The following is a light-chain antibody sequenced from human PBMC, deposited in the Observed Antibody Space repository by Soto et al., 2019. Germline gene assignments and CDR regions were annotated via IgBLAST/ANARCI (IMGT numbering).Light chain of an antibody. CDR2: DVS. CDR1: SSDVGGYSY. V-gene: IGLV2-11*01. Sequence: QSALTQPRSVSGSPGQSVTISCTGTSSDVGGYSYVSWYQQDPGKAPKLMIYDVSKRPSGVPDRFSGSKSGNTASLTISGLLPEDETDYYCCSYAGSSWVFGGGTKVTVL. J-gene: IGLJ3*02. CDR3: CSYAGSSWV.